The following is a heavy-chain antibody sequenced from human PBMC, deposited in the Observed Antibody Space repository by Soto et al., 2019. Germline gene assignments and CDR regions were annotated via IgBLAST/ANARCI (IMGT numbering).Heavy chain of an antibody. Sequence: QGQLVQSGAEVKKPGASVKVSCKASGYTFSKYYMHWVRQAPGQGLEWMGLINPSGGTIYAQKFQGRVTMTRDTSTSTVYLELSSLRSEDAAVYYCTKVYSGSFSLFHIWGQGTTVTVSS. CDR3: TKVYSGSFSLFHI. V-gene: IGHV1-46*03. CDR1: GYTFSKYY. CDR2: INPSGGT. D-gene: IGHD1-26*01. J-gene: IGHJ3*02.